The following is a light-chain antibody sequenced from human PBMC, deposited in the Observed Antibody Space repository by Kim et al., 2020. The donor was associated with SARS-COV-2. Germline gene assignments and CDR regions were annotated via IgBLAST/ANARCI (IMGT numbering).Light chain of an antibody. V-gene: IGLV3-1*01. CDR3: QAWDSSIWV. CDR2: QDS. Sequence: ESPGQTASITCYGDKLGDKYACWYQQKPGQAPVLVIYQDSKRPSGIPERFSGSNSGNTATLTISGTQAMDEADYYGQAWDSSIWVFGGGTQLTVL. J-gene: IGLJ3*02. CDR1: KLGDKY.